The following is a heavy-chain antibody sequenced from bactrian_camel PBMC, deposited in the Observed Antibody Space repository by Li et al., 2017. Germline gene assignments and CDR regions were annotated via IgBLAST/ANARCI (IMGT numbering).Heavy chain of an antibody. CDR1: GFTFSSYD. J-gene: IGHJ6*01. CDR2: INSVGGST. CDR3: VRPVFDSDYAPAFGY. D-gene: IGHD4*01. V-gene: IGHV3S40*01. Sequence: QLVESGGGLVQPGGSLRLSCAASGFTFSSYDMNWVRQAPGKGLEWVSTINSVGGSTYYADSVKGRFTISRDNAKNTVYLQMNTLKPEDTAVYYCVRPVFDSDYAPAFGYWGQGTQVTVS.